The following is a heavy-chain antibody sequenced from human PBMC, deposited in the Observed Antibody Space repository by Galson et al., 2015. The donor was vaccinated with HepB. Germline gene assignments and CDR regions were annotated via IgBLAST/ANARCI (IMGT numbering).Heavy chain of an antibody. CDR1: GFTFSSFG. D-gene: IGHD5/OR15-5a*01. CDR3: AKSRTLEH. Sequence: SLRLSCAASGFTFSSFGMHWVRQAPGKGLEWVAVIWYDGSNKFYAESVKGRFTISRDNSKNTLYLQMNSLRPEDTAIYYCAKSRTLEHWGQGILITVSS. J-gene: IGHJ4*02. V-gene: IGHV3-33*06. CDR2: IWYDGSNK.